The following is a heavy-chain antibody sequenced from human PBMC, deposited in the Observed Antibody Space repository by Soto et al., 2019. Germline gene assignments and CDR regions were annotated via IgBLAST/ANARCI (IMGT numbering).Heavy chain of an antibody. CDR2: IYYSGST. V-gene: IGHV4-30-4*01. D-gene: IGHD3-22*01. Sequence: SETLSLTCTVSGGSTSSGDYYWSWIRQPPGKGLEWIGYIYYSGSTYYNPSLKSRVTISVDTSKNQFSLKLSSVTAADTAVYYCARGPREPDYYDSSGQTPNDAFDIWGQGTMVTVSS. CDR1: GGSTSSGDYY. CDR3: ARGPREPDYYDSSGQTPNDAFDI. J-gene: IGHJ3*02.